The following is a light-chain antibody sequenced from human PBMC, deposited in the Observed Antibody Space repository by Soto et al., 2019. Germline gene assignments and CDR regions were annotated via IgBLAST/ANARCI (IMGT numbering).Light chain of an antibody. CDR1: QSIASR. CDR3: QQSYTFPWT. V-gene: IGKV1-39*01. Sequence: DIQMTQSPSSLSASAGDRVTITCRASQSIASRLNWYQQKPGVVPKLLIYDASSLQSGVPSRFSGSGSGTDFTLTISSLQPEDFATYYCQQSYTFPWTFGQGTKVEIK. CDR2: DAS. J-gene: IGKJ1*01.